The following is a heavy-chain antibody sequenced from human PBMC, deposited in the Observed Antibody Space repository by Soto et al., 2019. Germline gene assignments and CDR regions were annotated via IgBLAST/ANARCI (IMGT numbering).Heavy chain of an antibody. D-gene: IGHD3-9*01. Sequence: GGSLRLSCAASGFTFSSYAMSWVRQAPGKGLEWVSAISGSGGSTYYADSVKGRFTISRDNSKNTLYLQMNSLRAEDTAVYYCAKDEERAYYDILTGHAHWFDPWGQGTLVTVSS. CDR3: AKDEERAYYDILTGHAHWFDP. CDR1: GFTFSSYA. V-gene: IGHV3-23*01. J-gene: IGHJ5*02. CDR2: ISGSGGST.